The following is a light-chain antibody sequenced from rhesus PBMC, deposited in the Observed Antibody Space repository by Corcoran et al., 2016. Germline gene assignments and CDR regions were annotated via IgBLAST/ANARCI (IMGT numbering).Light chain of an antibody. CDR1: QSVSSY. V-gene: IGKV3-53*02. Sequence: QVMLTQSPATLSLSPGDRATLSCRASQSVSSYLAWYQQKPGQAPKLLIYGASRRATGIPDRFSGRGSRTEFTLTINSLEPEDFAVYYCQKYSSLPFTFGPGTKLEIK. CDR2: GAS. CDR3: QKYSSLPFT. J-gene: IGKJ3*01.